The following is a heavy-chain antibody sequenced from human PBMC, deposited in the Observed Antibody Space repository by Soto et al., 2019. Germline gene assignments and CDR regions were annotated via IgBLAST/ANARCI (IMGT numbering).Heavy chain of an antibody. CDR2: INPNSGGT. CDR1: RYSFTCYY. D-gene: IGHD1-26*01. CDR3: ARDGATFVYYYYGMDV. Sequence: SVKVCYKASRYSFTCYYMHWVRQAPGQGLEWMGWINPNSGGTNYAQKFQGRVTMTRDTSISTAYMELSRLRSDDTAVYYCARDGATFVYYYYGMDVWGQGTTVTVSS. V-gene: IGHV1-2*02. J-gene: IGHJ6*02.